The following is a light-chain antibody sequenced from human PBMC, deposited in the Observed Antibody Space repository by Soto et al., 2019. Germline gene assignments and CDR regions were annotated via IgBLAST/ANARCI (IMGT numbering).Light chain of an antibody. CDR3: MQGTQF. J-gene: IGKJ4*01. V-gene: IGKV2-30*01. Sequence: DVVMTQSPLSLPVTLGQPASISCRSSQSLVYSDGNTYLNWFQQRPGQSPRRLIYKVANRDSGVPDRFGGSGAGTDFTLKISRVEAEDVGVYYCMQGTQFFGGGTKVEIK. CDR2: KVA. CDR1: QSLVYSDGNTY.